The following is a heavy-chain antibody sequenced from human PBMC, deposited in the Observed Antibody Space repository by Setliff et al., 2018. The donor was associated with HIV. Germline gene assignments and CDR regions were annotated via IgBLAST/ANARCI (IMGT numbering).Heavy chain of an antibody. V-gene: IGHV1-24*01. J-gene: IGHJ4*02. Sequence: ASVKVSCKVSGYTVTELSINWVRQAPGKGPEWMGGFDPEDNKIVYAQKFQGRVTTTEDTSTSTAYMELSSLRSEDTAVYYCAAGYCGGDCYSRQSYFDYWGQGTLVTVPS. CDR2: FDPEDNKI. CDR3: AAGYCGGDCYSRQSYFDY. CDR1: GYTVTELS. D-gene: IGHD2-21*02.